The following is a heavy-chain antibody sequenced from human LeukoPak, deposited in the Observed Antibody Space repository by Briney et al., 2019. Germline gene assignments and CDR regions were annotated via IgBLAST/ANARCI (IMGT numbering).Heavy chain of an antibody. CDR3: ARGRGGDYVPSRFDY. Sequence: PGGSLRLSCSGSGFAFSGFAMGWVRQAPGKGLEWVSSISGSGDNTYYADSVDGRFTVSRDNTKNTLYLQMNSLRADDTALYYCARGRGGDYVPSRFDYWGQGTLVTVPS. CDR1: GFAFSGFA. D-gene: IGHD4-17*01. J-gene: IGHJ4*02. V-gene: IGHV3-23*01. CDR2: ISGSGDNT.